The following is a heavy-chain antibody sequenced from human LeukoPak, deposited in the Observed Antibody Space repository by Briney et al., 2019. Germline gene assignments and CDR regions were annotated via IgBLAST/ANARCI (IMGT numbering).Heavy chain of an antibody. J-gene: IGHJ3*02. CDR2: IKQDGSEK. V-gene: IGHV3-7*01. CDR1: GFTFSSYW. Sequence: GGSLRLSCAASGFTFSSYWMSWVRQAPGKGLEWVANIKQDGSEKYYVDSVKGRFTISRDNAKNSLYLQMSSLRAEDTAVYYCATERGGSYLRAFDIWGQGTMVTVSS. D-gene: IGHD1-26*01. CDR3: ATERGGSYLRAFDI.